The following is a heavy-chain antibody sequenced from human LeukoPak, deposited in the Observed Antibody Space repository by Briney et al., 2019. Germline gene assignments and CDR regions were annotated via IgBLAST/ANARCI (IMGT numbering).Heavy chain of an antibody. V-gene: IGHV4-4*09. CDR1: GGSISSYY. CDR3: ARGGAYSLSYFDP. CDR2: IYTSGST. Sequence: KASETLSLTRTVSGGSISSYYWSWIRQPPGKGLEWIGYIYTSGSTNYNPSLKSRVTISVDTSKNQFSLKLSSVTAADTAVYYCARGGAYSLSYFDPWGQGTLVTVSS. D-gene: IGHD3-10*01. J-gene: IGHJ5*02.